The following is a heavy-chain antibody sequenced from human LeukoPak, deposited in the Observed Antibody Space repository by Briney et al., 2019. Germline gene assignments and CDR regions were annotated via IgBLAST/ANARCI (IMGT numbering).Heavy chain of an antibody. D-gene: IGHD4-17*01. V-gene: IGHV3-30*03. CDR3: APDEGGDYVGIDH. J-gene: IGHJ4*02. Sequence: GTSLRLSCAASGFTFSNYGIHWVRQAPGKGLEWLAQISYDGSHKYYADSVKGRFTISRDNSKNTLYLQMSSLRTEDTAVYYCAPDEGGDYVGIDHWGQGTLVTVSS. CDR2: ISYDGSHK. CDR1: GFTFSNYG.